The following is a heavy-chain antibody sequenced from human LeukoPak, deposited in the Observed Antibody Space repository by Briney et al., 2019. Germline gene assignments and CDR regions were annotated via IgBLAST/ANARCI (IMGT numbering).Heavy chain of an antibody. V-gene: IGHV3-48*02. CDR2: IGSSDTTI. CDR3: ARDHALSSGC. CDR1: GLTLSSSC. Sequence: RGSLRLSCAASGLTLSSSCTSCVRQAPGKGLEWISFIGSSDTTISYADSVQGRFTISRDNTKNSLYLQMNSLRDEDTAVYYCARDHALSSGCWGQGTLVTVSS. J-gene: IGHJ4*02. D-gene: IGHD3-10*01.